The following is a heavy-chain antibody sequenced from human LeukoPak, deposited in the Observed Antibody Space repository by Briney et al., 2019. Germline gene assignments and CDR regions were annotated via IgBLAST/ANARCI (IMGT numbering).Heavy chain of an antibody. J-gene: IGHJ2*01. D-gene: IGHD1-26*01. Sequence: SETLSLTCAVYGGSFSSYYWGWIRQPPGKGLEWIGSIYYSGSTYYNPSLKSRVTISVDTSKNQFSLKLSSVTAADTAVYYCARLYYENWYFDLWGRGTLVTVSS. CDR2: IYYSGST. CDR1: GGSFSSYY. CDR3: ARLYYENWYFDL. V-gene: IGHV4-39*01.